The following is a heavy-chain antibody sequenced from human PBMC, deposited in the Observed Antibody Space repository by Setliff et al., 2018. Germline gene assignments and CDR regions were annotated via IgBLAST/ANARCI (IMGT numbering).Heavy chain of an antibody. Sequence: ETLSLTCTVSSGSISSDNYYWGWIRQPPGKGLEWIGTLSYNGNAYYTPSLKSRVTISIDTSKNQFSLKLSSVTAADTAVYYCARRDSTSYYGYPFDFWGQGTPVTVSS. CDR3: ARRDSTSYYGYPFDF. CDR1: SGSISSDNYY. D-gene: IGHD3-22*01. CDR2: LSYNGNA. V-gene: IGHV4-39*01. J-gene: IGHJ4*02.